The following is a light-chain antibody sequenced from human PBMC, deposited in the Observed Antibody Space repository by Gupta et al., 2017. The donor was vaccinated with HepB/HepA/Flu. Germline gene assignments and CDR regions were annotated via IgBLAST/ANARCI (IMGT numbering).Light chain of an antibody. CDR1: QSVFFNSNNKNY. V-gene: IGKV4-1*01. Sequence: DIVLTQSPDSLAVSLGERATINCKSSQSVFFNSNNKNYLAWYQQKPGQPPKLLISWASTRESGVPDRFSGRGSGTDFTLTFSVLQAEDVAVYCCQQYDSTPNTFGQGTKLEI. J-gene: IGKJ2*01. CDR3: QQYDSTPNT. CDR2: WAS.